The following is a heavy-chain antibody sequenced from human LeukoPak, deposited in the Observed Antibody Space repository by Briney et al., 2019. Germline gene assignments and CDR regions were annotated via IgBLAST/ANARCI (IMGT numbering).Heavy chain of an antibody. D-gene: IGHD5-18*01. CDR3: ARGGQLWVDY. CDR2: IYYSGST. J-gene: IGHJ4*02. Sequence: SETLSLTCTVSGGSISSYYWSWIRQPPGKGLEWIGYIYYSGSTNYNPSLKSRVTISVDTSKNQFSLKLSSVTAADTAVYYCARGGQLWVDYWGQGTLVTVSS. V-gene: IGHV4-59*01. CDR1: GGSISSYY.